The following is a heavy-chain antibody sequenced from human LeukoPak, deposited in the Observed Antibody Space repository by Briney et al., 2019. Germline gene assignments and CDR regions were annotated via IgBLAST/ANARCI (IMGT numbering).Heavy chain of an antibody. V-gene: IGHV3-23*01. CDR1: GFTFSSYA. CDR2: ISDSGGST. D-gene: IGHD5-18*01. CDR3: AKDNSYGYYYFDY. Sequence: PGGSLRLSCGASGFTFSSYAMGWVRQAPGKGLEWVSVISDSGGSTYYADSVKGRFTISRDNSKNTLSLQMNSLRADDTAVYYCAKDNSYGYYYFDYWGQGTLVTVSS. J-gene: IGHJ4*02.